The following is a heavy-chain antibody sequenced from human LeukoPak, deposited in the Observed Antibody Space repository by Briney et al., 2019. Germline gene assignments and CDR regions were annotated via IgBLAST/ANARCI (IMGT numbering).Heavy chain of an antibody. Sequence: GGSLRLSCAASGFTFSSYSMNWVRQAPGKGLEWVSCISSTSSYISYADSLKGRFTISRDNAKNSLYLQMNSLRAEDTAVYYCARALYDGSGYYSHFDYWGQGTLVTVSS. J-gene: IGHJ4*02. CDR1: GFTFSSYS. CDR3: ARALYDGSGYYSHFDY. CDR2: ISSTSSYI. V-gene: IGHV3-21*01. D-gene: IGHD3-22*01.